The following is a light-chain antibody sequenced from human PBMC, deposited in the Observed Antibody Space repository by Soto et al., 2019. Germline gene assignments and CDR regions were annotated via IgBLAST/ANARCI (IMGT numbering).Light chain of an antibody. V-gene: IGKV1-5*01. CDR2: DAS. J-gene: IGKJ4*01. CDR1: QRISRW. CDR3: QQYNSWAGVP. Sequence: DIPMTQSPSTLSASVGDRVTITCRASQRISRWLAWYQQKPGKAPKLLIYDASSLESGVPSRFSGSGSGTEFTLTISSLQPDDFATYHCQQYNSWAGVPFGGGTKVAIK.